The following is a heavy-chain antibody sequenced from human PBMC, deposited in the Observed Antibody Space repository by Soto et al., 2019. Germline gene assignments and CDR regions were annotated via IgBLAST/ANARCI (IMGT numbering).Heavy chain of an antibody. J-gene: IGHJ6*02. CDR2: IYPGDSDT. V-gene: IGHV5-51*01. Sequence: GESLKISCKGSGYSFTSYWIGWVRQMPGKGLEWMGIIYPGDSDTRYSPSFQGQVTISADESISTAYLQWSSLMASDTAMYYCARHGVLYCSGGSCYSGFNYYYYGMDVWGQGTVVTVSS. CDR1: GYSFTSYW. CDR3: ARHGVLYCSGGSCYSGFNYYYYGMDV. D-gene: IGHD2-15*01.